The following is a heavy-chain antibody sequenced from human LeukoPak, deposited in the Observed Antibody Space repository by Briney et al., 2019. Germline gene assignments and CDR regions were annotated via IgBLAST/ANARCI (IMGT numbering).Heavy chain of an antibody. CDR2: INHSGST. V-gene: IGHV4-34*01. Sequence: SETLSLTCAVYGGSFSGYYWSWIRQPPGKGLEWIGEINHSGSTNYNPSLKSRVTISVGTSKNQFSLKLSSVTAADTAVYYCASSGYSYGPFDYWGQGTLVTVSS. J-gene: IGHJ4*02. CDR1: GGSFSGYY. D-gene: IGHD5-18*01. CDR3: ASSGYSYGPFDY.